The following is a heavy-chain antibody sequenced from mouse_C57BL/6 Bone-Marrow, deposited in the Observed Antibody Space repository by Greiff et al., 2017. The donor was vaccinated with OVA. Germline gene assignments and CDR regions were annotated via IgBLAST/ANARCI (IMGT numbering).Heavy chain of an antibody. Sequence: QVHVKQSGAELAKPGASVKLSCKASGYTFTSYWMHWVKQRPGQGLEWIGYINPSSGYTKYNQKFKDKATLTADKSSSTAYMQLSSLTYEDSAVYYCASLYGNYWFAYWGQGTLVTVSA. J-gene: IGHJ3*01. D-gene: IGHD2-1*01. CDR1: GYTFTSYW. V-gene: IGHV1-7*01. CDR3: ASLYGNYWFAY. CDR2: INPSSGYT.